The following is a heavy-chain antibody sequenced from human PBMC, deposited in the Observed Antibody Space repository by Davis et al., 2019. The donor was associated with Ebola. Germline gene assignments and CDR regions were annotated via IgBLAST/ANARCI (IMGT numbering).Heavy chain of an antibody. V-gene: IGHV4-61*01. CDR1: GGSVSSGSYY. CDR2: IYYSGST. Sequence: SETLSLTCTVSGGSVSSGSYYWSWIRQPPGKGLEWIGYIYYSGSTNYNPSLKSRVTISVDTSKNQFSLKLSSVTAADTAVYYCARGMRYYFDYWGQGTLVTVSS. CDR3: ARGMRYYFDY. J-gene: IGHJ4*02.